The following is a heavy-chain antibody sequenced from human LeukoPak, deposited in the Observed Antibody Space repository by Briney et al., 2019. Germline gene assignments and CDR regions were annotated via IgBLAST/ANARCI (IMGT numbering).Heavy chain of an antibody. Sequence: GGSLRLSCAASGFTFSSYAMSWVRQAPGKGLEWVSAISGSGSSTYYADSVKGRFTISRDNSKNTLYLQMNSLRAEDTAIYYCAKRQSSSWLGALGYFDYRGQGTLVTVSS. D-gene: IGHD6-13*01. CDR2: ISGSGSST. CDR1: GFTFSSYA. J-gene: IGHJ4*02. CDR3: AKRQSSSWLGALGYFDY. V-gene: IGHV3-23*01.